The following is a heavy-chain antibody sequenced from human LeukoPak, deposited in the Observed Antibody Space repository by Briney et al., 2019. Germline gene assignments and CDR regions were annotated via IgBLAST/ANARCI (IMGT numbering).Heavy chain of an antibody. CDR3: ARDTARLIWSLQSVVNWFDP. D-gene: IGHD4-11*01. Sequence: ASVKVSCKASGYTFTGYNIHWVRQAPGKGLEWMGWINPNNGGVHYAQKFQGRVTMTRDTSISTAHMELSRLRSDDTAVYYCARDTARLIWSLQSVVNWFDPWGQGTLVTVSS. V-gene: IGHV1-2*02. J-gene: IGHJ5*02. CDR1: GYTFTGYN. CDR2: INPNNGGV.